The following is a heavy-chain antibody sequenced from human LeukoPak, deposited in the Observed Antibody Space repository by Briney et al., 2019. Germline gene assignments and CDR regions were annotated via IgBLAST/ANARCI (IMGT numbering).Heavy chain of an antibody. Sequence: ASVKVSCKASGYTFTSYDINWVRQATGQGLEWMGWMNPNSGNTGYAQKFQGRVTITRNTSISTAYMELSSLRSEDTAVYYCARGGSYDFWSGYSSTLPYMDVWGKGTTVTVSS. CDR2: MNPNSGNT. J-gene: IGHJ6*03. D-gene: IGHD3-3*01. V-gene: IGHV1-8*03. CDR1: GYTFTSYD. CDR3: ARGGSYDFWSGYSSTLPYMDV.